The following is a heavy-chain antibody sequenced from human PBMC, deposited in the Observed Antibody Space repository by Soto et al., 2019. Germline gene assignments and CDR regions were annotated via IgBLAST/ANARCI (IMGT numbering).Heavy chain of an antibody. Sequence: ASVKVSCKTSGYTFNNYGINWVRQAPGQGLEWMGWISPYNGNTNYALKFQGRVIMTTDTSTGIAYMELRSLKSDDTAVYYCARDPTRYIAAQDYCGQGALVTVSS. CDR2: ISPYNGNT. CDR3: ARDPTRYIAAQDY. D-gene: IGHD6-6*01. J-gene: IGHJ4*02. V-gene: IGHV1-18*01. CDR1: GYTFNNYG.